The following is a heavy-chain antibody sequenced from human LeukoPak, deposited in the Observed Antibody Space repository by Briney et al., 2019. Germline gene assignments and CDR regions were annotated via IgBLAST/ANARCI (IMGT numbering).Heavy chain of an antibody. D-gene: IGHD3-3*01. CDR3: ARGSRITIFGVVIIYNWFDP. Sequence: ASVKVSCKASGYTFTRYGISWVRQAPGQGLEWMGWISPYNGNTNYAQKFQGRVTMTRDTSISTAYMELSRLRSDDTAVYYCARGSRITIFGVVIIYNWFDPWGQGTLVTVSS. CDR1: GYTFTRYG. V-gene: IGHV1-18*01. CDR2: ISPYNGNT. J-gene: IGHJ5*02.